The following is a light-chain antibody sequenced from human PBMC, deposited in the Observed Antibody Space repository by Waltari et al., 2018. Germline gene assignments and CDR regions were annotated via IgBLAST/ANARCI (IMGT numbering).Light chain of an antibody. J-gene: IGKJ2*01. Sequence: DIQLTQSPSSLSASVGDRVTITCRASQSIDTLLNWYQQRPGKAPKVLIYGATTLQSGVPSRFSCSGSGTHFTLTISSVQPDDFATYFCQQSHTMLYTFGQGTKLEIK. CDR2: GAT. CDR1: QSIDTL. CDR3: QQSHTMLYT. V-gene: IGKV1-39*01.